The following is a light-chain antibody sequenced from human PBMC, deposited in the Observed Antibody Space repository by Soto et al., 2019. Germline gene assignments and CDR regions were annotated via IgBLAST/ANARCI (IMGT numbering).Light chain of an antibody. CDR2: DAS. J-gene: IGKJ2*01. CDR1: QSVSSY. V-gene: IGKV3-11*01. CDR3: QQRSNWPQYT. Sequence: EIVLTQSPATLSLSPGERATLSCRASQSVSSYLAWYQQKPVQAPRLLIYDASNRATGIPARFSGSGSGTDFTLTISSLEPEEFAVYYCQQRSNWPQYTFGQGTKLEIK.